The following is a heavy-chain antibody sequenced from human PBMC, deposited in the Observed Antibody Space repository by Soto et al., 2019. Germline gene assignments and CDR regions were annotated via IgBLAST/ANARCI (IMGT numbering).Heavy chain of an antibody. V-gene: IGHV4-59*01. Sequence: SETLSLTCTVSGGSISSYYWSWIRQPPGKGLEWIGYIYYSGSTNYNPSLKSRVTISVDTSKNQFSLKLSSVTAADTAVYYCAIYYYDSSGYPGGEYWGQGTLVTVS. D-gene: IGHD3-22*01. CDR2: IYYSGST. J-gene: IGHJ4*02. CDR1: GGSISSYY. CDR3: AIYYYDSSGYPGGEY.